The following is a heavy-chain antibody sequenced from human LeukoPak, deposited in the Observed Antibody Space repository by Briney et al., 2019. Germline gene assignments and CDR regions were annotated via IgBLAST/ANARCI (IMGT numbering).Heavy chain of an antibody. J-gene: IGHJ5*02. V-gene: IGHV4-39*07. D-gene: IGHD5-12*01. CDR1: GGSTSSSSYY. Sequence: SETLSLTCTVSGGSTSSSSYYWGWIRQPPGKGLEWIGEINHSGSTNYNPSLKSRVTISVDTSKNQFSLKLSSVTAADTAVYYCAVRPTDIVATECCNWFDPWGQGTLVTVSS. CDR3: AVRPTDIVATECCNWFDP. CDR2: INHSGST.